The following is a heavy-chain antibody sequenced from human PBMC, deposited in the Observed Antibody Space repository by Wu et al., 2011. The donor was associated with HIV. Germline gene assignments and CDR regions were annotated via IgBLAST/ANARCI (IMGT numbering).Heavy chain of an antibody. V-gene: IGHV1-2*02. J-gene: IGHJ5*02. CDR3: ARVIREGNQLLFSKLLVSWFDP. CDR1: GYTFTDYY. D-gene: IGHD2-2*01. Sequence: QVQVVQSGAEVKKPGASVKVSCKASGYTFTDYYMHWVRQAPGQGLEWMGWINPNSGGTNYAQKFQGRVTMTRDTSVSTAYMELSRLRSDDTAVYYCARVIREGNQLLFSKLLVSWFDPWGPGNPGHRLL. CDR2: INPNSGGT.